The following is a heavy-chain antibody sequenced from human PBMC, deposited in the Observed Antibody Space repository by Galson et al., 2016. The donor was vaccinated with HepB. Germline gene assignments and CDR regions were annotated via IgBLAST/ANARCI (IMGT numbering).Heavy chain of an antibody. CDR3: AKDSPYSSGWSTY. CDR2: IRGSGGST. D-gene: IGHD6-19*01. Sequence: SLRLSCAASGFTFSSYDMSWVRQAPGKGLEWVSAIRGSGGSTFYADSVKGRFTISRDNSKNTVYLQMNSLRAEDTALYYCAKDSPYSSGWSTYWGQGTLVTVSS. J-gene: IGHJ4*02. V-gene: IGHV3-23*01. CDR1: GFTFSSYD.